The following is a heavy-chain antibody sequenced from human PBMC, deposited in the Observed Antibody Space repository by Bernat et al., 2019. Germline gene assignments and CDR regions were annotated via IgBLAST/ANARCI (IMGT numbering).Heavy chain of an antibody. CDR1: GFTFSRYW. D-gene: IGHD4-17*01. V-gene: IGHV3-7*04. Sequence: EVQLVESGGGLVQPGVSLRLSCAASGFTFSRYWMSWVRQAPGKVLEWVANIKQDGSEKYDVDSVKGRFTISRGNAKNSLYLQMNSLRAEDTAVYYCARDESYGDYSFPFDYWGQGTLVTVSS. J-gene: IGHJ4*02. CDR3: ARDESYGDYSFPFDY. CDR2: IKQDGSEK.